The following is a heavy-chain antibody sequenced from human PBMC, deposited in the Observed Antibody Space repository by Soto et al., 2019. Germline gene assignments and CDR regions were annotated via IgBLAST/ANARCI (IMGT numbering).Heavy chain of an antibody. CDR3: AKDTRSPWTAHWVDP. D-gene: IGHD1-1*01. J-gene: IGHJ5*02. CDR2: ISIGGGSR. Sequence: PGGSLRLSCAASGFNFNTFAMSWIRQAPGKGLEWVSHISIGGGSRDYADSVRGRFTISRDNSKNVLFLQMNSLRADDTATYYWAKDTRSPWTAHWVDPWGKGTLVTVPS. V-gene: IGHV3-23*01. CDR1: GFNFNTFA.